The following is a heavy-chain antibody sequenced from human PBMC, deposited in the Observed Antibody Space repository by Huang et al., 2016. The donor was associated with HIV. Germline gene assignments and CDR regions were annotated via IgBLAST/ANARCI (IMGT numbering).Heavy chain of an antibody. Sequence: QVHLVQSGADMKKPGASVTVSCKPSGYKVTGYYIHWGRQAPGQGLEWMGRVNPKTGVTYYEQKFQCRVTITTDASVTTVYMELRSLTSDDTAIYYCAIGQYTSTPNAFDLWGQGTLVTVSS. CDR1: GYKVTGYY. V-gene: IGHV1-2*06. J-gene: IGHJ3*01. D-gene: IGHD2-2*02. CDR3: AIGQYTSTPNAFDL. CDR2: VNPKTGVT.